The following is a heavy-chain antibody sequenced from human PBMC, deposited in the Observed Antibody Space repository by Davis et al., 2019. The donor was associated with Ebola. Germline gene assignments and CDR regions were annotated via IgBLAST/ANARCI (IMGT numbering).Heavy chain of an antibody. D-gene: IGHD4-11*01. CDR2: SSAYNGNT. V-gene: IGHV1-18*01. CDR3: AGDQGPVTTSTFDP. Sequence: SVKVSCKASGYTFPSYGIRWARQAPGQGLEWMGWSSAYNGNTNYSQKLQGRTTMTTDTPPSTVYMELSSLMTEDTAVDYCAGDQGPVTTSTFDPWGQGTLVTVSS. CDR1: GYTFPSYG. J-gene: IGHJ5*02.